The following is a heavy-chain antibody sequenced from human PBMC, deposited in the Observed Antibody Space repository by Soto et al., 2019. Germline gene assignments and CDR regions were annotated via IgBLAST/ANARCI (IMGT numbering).Heavy chain of an antibody. V-gene: IGHV4-39*01. Sequence: SETLSLTCTVSGGSISSSSYYWGWIRQPPGKGLEWIGSIYYSGSTYYNPSLKSRVTISVDTSKNQFSLKLSSVTAADTAVYYFARTYYDILTGYCDAFDIWGQGTMVTVSS. CDR3: ARTYYDILTGYCDAFDI. D-gene: IGHD3-9*01. CDR1: GGSISSSSYY. CDR2: IYYSGST. J-gene: IGHJ3*02.